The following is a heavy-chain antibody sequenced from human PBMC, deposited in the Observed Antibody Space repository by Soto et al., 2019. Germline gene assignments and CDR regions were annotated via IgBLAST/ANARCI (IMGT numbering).Heavy chain of an antibody. D-gene: IGHD3-9*01. J-gene: IGHJ6*02. Sequence: ASVKVSCKASGGTFSSYAISWVRQAPGQGLEWMGGIIPIFGTANYAQKFQGRVTITADESTSTAYMELSSLRSEDTAVYYCARGRPVLRYFDWSRGYYYGMDVWGQGTTVTVSS. CDR3: ARGRPVLRYFDWSRGYYYGMDV. V-gene: IGHV1-69*13. CDR2: IIPIFGTA. CDR1: GGTFSSYA.